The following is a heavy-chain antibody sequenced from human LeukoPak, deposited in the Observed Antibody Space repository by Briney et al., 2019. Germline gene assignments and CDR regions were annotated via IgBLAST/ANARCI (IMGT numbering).Heavy chain of an antibody. Sequence: SETLSLACTVSGGSISSGSYYWSWIRQPAGKGLEWIGRIYTSGSTNYNPSLKSRVTISVDTSKNQFSLKLSSVTAADTAVYYCARRRGDFWSGYYGDAFDIWGQGTMVTVSS. D-gene: IGHD3-3*01. V-gene: IGHV4-61*02. CDR1: GGSISSGSYY. CDR3: ARRRGDFWSGYYGDAFDI. CDR2: IYTSGST. J-gene: IGHJ3*02.